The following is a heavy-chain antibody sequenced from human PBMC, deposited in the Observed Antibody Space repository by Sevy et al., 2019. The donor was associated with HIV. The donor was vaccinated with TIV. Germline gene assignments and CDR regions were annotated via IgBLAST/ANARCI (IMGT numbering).Heavy chain of an antibody. D-gene: IGHD7-27*01. CDR2: IGTAGDT. CDR1: GFTFSSYD. CDR3: ARGAWGVGFIQNRAIDI. Sequence: GGSLKLSCAASGFTFSSYDMHWVRQATGKGLEWVSAIGTAGDTYYPGSVKGRFIISRENAKNSLYLQMNSLRAGDTAVYYCARGAWGVGFIQNRAIDIWGQGTMVTVSS. V-gene: IGHV3-13*01. J-gene: IGHJ3*02.